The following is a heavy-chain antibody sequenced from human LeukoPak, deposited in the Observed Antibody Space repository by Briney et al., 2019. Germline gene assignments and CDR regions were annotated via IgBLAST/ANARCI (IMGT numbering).Heavy chain of an antibody. CDR1: GGSISSYY. D-gene: IGHD6-19*01. V-gene: IGHV4-59*01. Sequence: SETLSLTCTVSGGSISSYYWSGIRQPPGKGLEWIGYIYYSGSTKYNPSLKSRVTISVDTSKNQFSLKLSSVTAADTAVYYCARGIAVAGLLFDYWGQGTLVTVSS. CDR2: IYYSGST. CDR3: ARGIAVAGLLFDY. J-gene: IGHJ4*02.